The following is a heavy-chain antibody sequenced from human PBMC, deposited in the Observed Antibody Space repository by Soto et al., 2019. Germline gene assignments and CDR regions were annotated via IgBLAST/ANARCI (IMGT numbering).Heavy chain of an antibody. V-gene: IGHV3-11*05. CDR1: GFTFSDHY. CDR2: ISGSGHDT. D-gene: IGHD3-10*01. CDR3: TRAARLADY. Sequence: QVHLVESGGGLVKPGGSLRLSCVASGFTFSDHYMNWIRQSPGKGLEWISYISGSGHDTNYADSVKGRFTISRDNTKNSLYLEMNSLRDEDTAMYYCTRAARLADYWGQGTLVTVSA. J-gene: IGHJ4*02.